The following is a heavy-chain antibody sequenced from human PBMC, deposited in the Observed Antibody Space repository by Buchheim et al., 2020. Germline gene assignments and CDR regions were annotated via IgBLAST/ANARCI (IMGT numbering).Heavy chain of an antibody. D-gene: IGHD6-6*01. CDR3: ARDSSSSSDFDY. V-gene: IGHV3-48*02. CDR1: GFTFRSYR. J-gene: IGHJ4*02. CDR2: ISGSSSPI. Sequence: EVHLVESGGGLVQPGGSLRLSCEASGFTFRSYRINWVRQAPGKGLEWLSYISGSSSPIYYADSVKGRFNIFRDNAKHSLFRQMNSLRDEDTAVYYCARDSSSSSDFDYWGQGTL.